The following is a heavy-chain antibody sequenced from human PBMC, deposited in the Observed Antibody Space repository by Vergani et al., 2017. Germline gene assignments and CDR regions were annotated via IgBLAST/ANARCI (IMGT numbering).Heavy chain of an antibody. CDR2: IWYDGSNK. CDR3: AREAYDSSGSIDY. V-gene: IGHV3-33*01. D-gene: IGHD3-22*01. CDR1: GFTFSSYG. J-gene: IGHJ4*02. Sequence: QVQLVESGGGVVQPGRSLRLSCAASGFTFSSYGMHWVRQAPGKGLEWVAVIWYDGSNKYYADSVKGRFTISRDNSKNTLYLQMNSLSAEDTAVYYCAREAYDSSGSIDYWGQGTLVTVSS.